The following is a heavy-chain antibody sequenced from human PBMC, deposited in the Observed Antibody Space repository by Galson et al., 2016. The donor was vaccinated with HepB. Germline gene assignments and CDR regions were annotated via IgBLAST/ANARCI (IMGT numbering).Heavy chain of an antibody. CDR3: AKGTQYISSWYFDS. D-gene: IGHD6-13*01. CDR1: GFTFSDYG. Sequence: SLRLSCAVSGFTFSDYGMHWVRQAPGKGLDWVAVIYYDGSDKYYRDSVKGRFTISRDNSKNTLYLQMNSLRVEDTAVYYCAKGTQYISSWYFDSWGQRTLVAVSS. J-gene: IGHJ4*02. CDR2: IYYDGSDK. V-gene: IGHV3-33*06.